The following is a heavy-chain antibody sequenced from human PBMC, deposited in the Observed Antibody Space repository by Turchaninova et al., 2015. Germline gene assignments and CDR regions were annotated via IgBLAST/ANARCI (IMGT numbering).Heavy chain of an antibody. V-gene: IGHV4-39*01. Sequence: QLQLPESGPGLVQTSETLSLTSPVPCGSITIGYDSWAWFRPPPGEGLEWIGSLYYTGISYYNPSLKSRVTISVDRSKTQLSLLVTSVTAADTAVYYCARHYSAVTTSWYVGVWGRGTLVTVSS. CDR2: LYYTGIS. CDR3: ARHYSAVTTSWYVGV. CDR1: CGSITIGYDS. D-gene: IGHD4-17*01. J-gene: IGHJ2*01.